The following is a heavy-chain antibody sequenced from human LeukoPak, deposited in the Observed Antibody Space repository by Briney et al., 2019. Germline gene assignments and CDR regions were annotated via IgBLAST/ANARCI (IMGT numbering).Heavy chain of an antibody. V-gene: IGHV4-30-4*07. CDR2: MYYSGST. Sequence: PSETLSLTCAVSGGSISSGSYSWSWIRQPPGKGLEWIGYMYYSGSTYYNPSLKSRVTISVDTSKNQFSLKLSSVTAADTAVYYCARVVWSLVGATRFDPWGQGTLVTVSS. CDR1: GGSISSGSYS. CDR3: ARVVWSLVGATRFDP. J-gene: IGHJ5*02. D-gene: IGHD1-26*01.